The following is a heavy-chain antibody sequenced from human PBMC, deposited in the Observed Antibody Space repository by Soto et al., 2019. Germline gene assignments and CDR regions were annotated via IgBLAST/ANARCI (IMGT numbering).Heavy chain of an antibody. V-gene: IGHV3-53*01. CDR2: IYSGGST. J-gene: IGHJ4*02. Sequence: GSLRLSCAASGFTVSSNYMSWVRQAPGKGLAWVSVIYSGGSTYYADSVKGRFTISRDNSKNTLYLQMNSLRAEDTAVYYCARAVIEGYYDSSPYYFDYWGQGTLVTVSS. CDR1: GFTVSSNY. D-gene: IGHD3-22*01. CDR3: ARAVIEGYYDSSPYYFDY.